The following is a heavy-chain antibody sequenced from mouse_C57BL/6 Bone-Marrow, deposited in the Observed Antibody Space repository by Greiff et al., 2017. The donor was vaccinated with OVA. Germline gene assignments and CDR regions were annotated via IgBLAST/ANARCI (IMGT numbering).Heavy chain of an antibody. CDR2: IDPSDSYT. J-gene: IGHJ3*01. V-gene: IGHV1-59*01. D-gene: IGHD4-1*01. CDR3: ARDSGTSFAY. CDR1: GYTFTSYW. Sequence: QVQLQQPGAELVRPGTSVKLSCKASGYTFTSYWMHWVKQRPGQGLEWIGVIDPSDSYTNYNQKFKGKATLTVDTSSITAYMQLSSLTSEDSAVYYCARDSGTSFAYWGQGTLVTVSA.